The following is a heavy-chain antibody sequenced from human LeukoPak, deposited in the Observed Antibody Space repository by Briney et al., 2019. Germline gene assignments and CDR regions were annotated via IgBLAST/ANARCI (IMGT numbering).Heavy chain of an antibody. D-gene: IGHD3-16*02. CDR2: IYYSGST. V-gene: IGHV4-59*01. Sequence: ASETLSLTCTVSGGSISSYYWSWIRQPPGKGLEWIGYIYYSGSTNYNPSLKSRVTISVDTSKNQFSLKLSSVTAADAAVYYCAREIGGYLDYWGQGTLVTVSS. J-gene: IGHJ4*02. CDR1: GGSISSYY. CDR3: AREIGGYLDY.